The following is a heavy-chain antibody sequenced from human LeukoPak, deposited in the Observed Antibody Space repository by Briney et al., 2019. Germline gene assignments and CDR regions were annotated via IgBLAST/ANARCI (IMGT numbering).Heavy chain of an antibody. J-gene: IGHJ6*02. CDR3: CDGMDV. Sequence: GGSLRLSCAASGFTFSSYSMNWVRQAPGKGLEWVSYISSSGSTIYYADSVKGRFTISRDNSKNTLYLQMNSLRSEDTATYYCCDGMDVWGQGTTVAVSS. CDR2: ISSSGSTI. V-gene: IGHV3-48*01. CDR1: GFTFSSYS.